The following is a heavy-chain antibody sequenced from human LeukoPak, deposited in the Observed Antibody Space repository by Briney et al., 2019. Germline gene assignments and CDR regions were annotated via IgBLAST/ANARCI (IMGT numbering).Heavy chain of an antibody. CDR3: ARGGLPAATPFDY. V-gene: IGHV1-69*13. CDR1: GGAFSSYA. Sequence: SVKVSCKASGGAFSSYAISWVRQAPGQGLEWMGGIIPIFGTANYAQKFQGRVTITADESTSTAYMELSSLRSEDTAVYYCARGGLPAATPFDYWGQGTLVTVSS. J-gene: IGHJ4*02. D-gene: IGHD2-2*01. CDR2: IIPIFGTA.